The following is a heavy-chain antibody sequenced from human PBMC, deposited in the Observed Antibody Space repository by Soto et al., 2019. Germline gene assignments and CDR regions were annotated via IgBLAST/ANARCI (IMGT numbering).Heavy chain of an antibody. CDR3: ARGRRSSGRHDAFDI. Sequence: PSETLSLTCTVSGGSIGTYYWNWIRQPPGKGLEWIGYIDYSGSTNYNPSLKSRVSISIDTSKNQFSLKLSSMTAADTAGYYCARGRRSSGRHDAFDIWGQGTLVTLSS. CDR1: GGSIGTYY. CDR2: IDYSGST. D-gene: IGHD6-19*01. V-gene: IGHV4-59*01. J-gene: IGHJ3*02.